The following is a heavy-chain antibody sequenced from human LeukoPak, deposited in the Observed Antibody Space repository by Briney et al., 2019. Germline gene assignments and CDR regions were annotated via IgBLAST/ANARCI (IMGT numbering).Heavy chain of an antibody. CDR1: GFTLSSYW. Sequence: PGGSLRLSCAASGFTLSSYWMSWVRQAPGKGLEWVANIKQDGSEKYYVDSVKGRFTISRDNAKNSLYLQMNSLRAEDTAVYYCASIGYCSSTSCYSEYWGQGTLVTVSS. V-gene: IGHV3-7*01. D-gene: IGHD2-2*02. CDR2: IKQDGSEK. J-gene: IGHJ4*02. CDR3: ASIGYCSSTSCYSEY.